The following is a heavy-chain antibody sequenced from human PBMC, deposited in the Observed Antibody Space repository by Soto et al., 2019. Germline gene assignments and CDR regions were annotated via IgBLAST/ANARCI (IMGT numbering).Heavy chain of an antibody. J-gene: IGHJ3*02. CDR3: ASSRASSSWYMSAFDI. D-gene: IGHD6-13*01. CDR2: IYYSGST. V-gene: IGHV4-59*01. CDR1: GGSISSYY. Sequence: SETLSLTCTVSGGSISSYYWSWIRQPPGKGLEWIGYIYYSGSTNYNPSPKSRVTISVDTSKNQFSLKLSSVTAADTAVYYCASSRASSSWYMSAFDIWGQGTMVTVSS.